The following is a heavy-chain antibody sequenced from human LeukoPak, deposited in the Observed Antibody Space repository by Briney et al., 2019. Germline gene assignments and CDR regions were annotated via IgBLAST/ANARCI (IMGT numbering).Heavy chain of an antibody. Sequence: PSETLSLTCTVSGGSISSSSYYWGWIRQPPGKGLEWIGSIYYSGSTYYNPSLKSRVTISVDTSKNQFSLKLSSVTAADTAVYYCARQVGYQLPPGCYYFDYWGQGTLVTVSS. J-gene: IGHJ4*02. V-gene: IGHV4-39*01. CDR1: GGSISSSSYY. CDR2: IYYSGST. D-gene: IGHD2-2*01. CDR3: ARQVGYQLPPGCYYFDY.